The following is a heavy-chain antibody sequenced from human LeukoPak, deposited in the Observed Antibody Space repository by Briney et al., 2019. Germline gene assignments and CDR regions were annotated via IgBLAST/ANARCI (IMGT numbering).Heavy chain of an antibody. J-gene: IGHJ4*02. D-gene: IGHD1-26*01. CDR1: GYTFTSYY. CDR2: INPSGGST. Sequence: ASVKVSCKASGYTFTSYYTHWVRQAPGQGLEWMGIINPSGGSTSYAQKFQGRVTMTRDTSTSTVYMELSSLRSEDTAVYYCARDWARYSGSYSYDEYYFDYWGQGTLVTVSS. V-gene: IGHV1-46*01. CDR3: ARDWARYSGSYSYDEYYFDY.